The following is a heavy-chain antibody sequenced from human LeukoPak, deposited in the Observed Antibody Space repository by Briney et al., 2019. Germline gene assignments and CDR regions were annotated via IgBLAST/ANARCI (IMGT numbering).Heavy chain of an antibody. Sequence: AAVKVSCKASGYTFTGYYMHWVRQAPGQGLEWMGWINPNSGGTNYAQKFQGRVTMTRDTSISTAYMELSRLRSDDTAVYYCARDTPRPVPRGFEYWGQGTLVTVSS. CDR3: ARDTPRPVPRGFEY. CDR2: INPNSGGT. V-gene: IGHV1-2*02. CDR1: GYTFTGYY. J-gene: IGHJ4*02.